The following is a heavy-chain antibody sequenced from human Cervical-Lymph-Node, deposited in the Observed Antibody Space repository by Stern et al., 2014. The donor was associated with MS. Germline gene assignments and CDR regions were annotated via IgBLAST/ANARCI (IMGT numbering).Heavy chain of an antibody. CDR2: IYYSGTT. CDR1: GGSISRSTYY. J-gene: IGHJ4*02. V-gene: IGHV4-39*01. Sequence: QLVESGPGLVKPSETLSLTCSVSGGSISRSTYYWGWIRQPPGKGLEWIGSIYYSGTTYYNPSLKSRVTLDTSTNQFSLSLTSVPAADTAVYYCARHDGWLPHYWSQGTLVTVSS. CDR3: ARHDGWLPHY. D-gene: IGHD5-12*01.